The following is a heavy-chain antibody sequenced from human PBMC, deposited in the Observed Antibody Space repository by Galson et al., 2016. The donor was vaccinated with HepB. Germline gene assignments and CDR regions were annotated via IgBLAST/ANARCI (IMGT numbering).Heavy chain of an antibody. CDR2: VYASGDT. CDR1: GDSMNISF. J-gene: IGHJ4*02. D-gene: IGHD6-25*01. Sequence: SETLSLTCTVSGDSMNISFWNWIRQPAGKGLEWIGRVYASGDTNYNPSLKSRVTMSLDTSLRQFSLKLTSVTAADTAVYYCARENVALAAHDIWGQGILVAVS. CDR3: ARENVALAAHDI. V-gene: IGHV4-4*07.